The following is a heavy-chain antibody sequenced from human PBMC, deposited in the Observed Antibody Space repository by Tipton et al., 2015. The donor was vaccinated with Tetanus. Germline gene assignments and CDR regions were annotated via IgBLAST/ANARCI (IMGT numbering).Heavy chain of an antibody. Sequence: GLVKPSETLSLTCTVSGGSISSYYWSWIRQPAGKGLEWIGRTYTSGSTNYNPSLKSRVTVSVDTTKTQFSLNLRSVTAADTAVYYCANHPGAKTQFDYWGQGTLVTVSS. CDR1: GGSISSYY. CDR3: ANHPGAKTQFDY. CDR2: TYTSGST. V-gene: IGHV4-4*07. J-gene: IGHJ4*02. D-gene: IGHD1-26*01.